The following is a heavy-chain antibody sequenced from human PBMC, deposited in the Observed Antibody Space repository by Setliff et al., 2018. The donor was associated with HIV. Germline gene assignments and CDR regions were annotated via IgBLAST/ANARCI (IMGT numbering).Heavy chain of an antibody. CDR3: ARGVGSNYFDY. CDR1: GFSFSDYY. Sequence: QPGGSLRLSCAASGFSFSDYYMYWIRQAPGKGLEWLSYLTSGTATMYYADSVKGRFTISRDNVKNSLYLQMNSLRAEDTAVYFCARGVGSNYFDYWGQGTLVTVSS. CDR2: LTSGTATM. J-gene: IGHJ4*02. V-gene: IGHV3-48*01. D-gene: IGHD1-26*01.